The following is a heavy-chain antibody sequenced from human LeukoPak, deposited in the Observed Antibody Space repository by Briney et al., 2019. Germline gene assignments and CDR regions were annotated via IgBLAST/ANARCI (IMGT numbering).Heavy chain of an antibody. CDR2: VYRTGST. D-gene: IGHD3-22*01. J-gene: IGHJ3*01. CDR3: ANSWYFYDSSGLPKADAFDR. CDR1: GGSISSGAY. Sequence: SETLSLTCTVSGGSISSGAYWGWVRQPPGKGLERIATVYRTGSTYYNPSLESRVTISIDTSKNQFSLKLNSVTAADTAIYYCANSWYFYDSSGLPKADAFDRWGQGTLVTVSS. V-gene: IGHV4-38-2*02.